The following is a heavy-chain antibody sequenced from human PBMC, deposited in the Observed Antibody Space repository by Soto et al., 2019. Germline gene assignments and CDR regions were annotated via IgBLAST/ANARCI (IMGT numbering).Heavy chain of an antibody. Sequence: QVQLVQSGAEVKKPGASVKVSCKASGYTFTSYDINWVRQATGQGLEWMGWMNPNSGNTGYAQKFQGRVTITRNTSISTAYMELSSLISEDTAVYYCARGINYYDSGDDAFDIWGQGTMVTVSS. CDR2: MNPNSGNT. D-gene: IGHD3-10*01. J-gene: IGHJ3*02. CDR3: ARGINYYDSGDDAFDI. CDR1: GYTFTSYD. V-gene: IGHV1-8*01.